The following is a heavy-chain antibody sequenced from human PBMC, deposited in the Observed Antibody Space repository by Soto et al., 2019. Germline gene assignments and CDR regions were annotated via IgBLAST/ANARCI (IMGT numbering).Heavy chain of an antibody. D-gene: IGHD1-20*01. CDR3: VPLWDNWNDVGY. J-gene: IGHJ4*02. Sequence: PGGSLRLSCSASGFTFSNYVMHWVRQAPGKGLEYVSAISSNGESTFYADSVKGRFTISRDNSKNTLDLHMSSLRAEDTAVYYCVPLWDNWNDVGYWGQGTLVTVSS. CDR2: ISSNGEST. CDR1: GFTFSNYV. V-gene: IGHV3-64D*06.